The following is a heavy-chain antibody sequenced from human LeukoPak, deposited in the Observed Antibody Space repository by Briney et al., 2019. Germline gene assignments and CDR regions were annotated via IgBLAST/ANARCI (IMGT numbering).Heavy chain of an antibody. J-gene: IGHJ5*02. CDR2: IYYSGST. D-gene: IGHD3-22*01. V-gene: IGHV4-59*01. Sequence: PSETLSLTCTVSGGSISSYYWSWIRQPPGKGLEWIGYIYYSGSTNYNPSLKSRVTISVDTSKNQFSLKLSSVTAADTAVYYCAMFGYGEKTYYYDSSGFQFDPWGQGTLVTVSS. CDR1: GGSISSYY. CDR3: AMFGYGEKTYYYDSSGFQFDP.